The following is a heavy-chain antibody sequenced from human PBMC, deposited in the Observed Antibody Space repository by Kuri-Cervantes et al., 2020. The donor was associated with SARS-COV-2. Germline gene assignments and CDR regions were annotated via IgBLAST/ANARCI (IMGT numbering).Heavy chain of an antibody. CDR2: IGSGSSSI. Sequence: LSLTCAASGFTFSSYSMNWVRQAPGEGLEWVSYIGSGSSSIYYADSVKGRFTISRDNSKNTLYLQMNSLRAEDTAVYYCARGDDITIFGVVIKGGTDYWGQGTLVTVSS. V-gene: IGHV3-48*01. J-gene: IGHJ4*02. CDR1: GFTFSSYS. CDR3: ARGDDITIFGVVIKGGTDY. D-gene: IGHD3-3*01.